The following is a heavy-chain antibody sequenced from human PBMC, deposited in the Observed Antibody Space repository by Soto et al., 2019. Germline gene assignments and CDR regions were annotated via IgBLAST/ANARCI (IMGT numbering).Heavy chain of an antibody. Sequence: PGESLKVSCKGSGYTLTGYWIAWVRQMPGKGLEWMGIINPGDSDTRYSPSFQGQVTLSVDKSIGTAYLRGSSLKASTTANYYRASLGGEYYYAMDVWGQGTTVTVSS. CDR3: ASLGGEYYYAMDV. CDR1: GYTLTGYW. J-gene: IGHJ6*02. CDR2: INPGDSDT. D-gene: IGHD3-16*01. V-gene: IGHV5-51*01.